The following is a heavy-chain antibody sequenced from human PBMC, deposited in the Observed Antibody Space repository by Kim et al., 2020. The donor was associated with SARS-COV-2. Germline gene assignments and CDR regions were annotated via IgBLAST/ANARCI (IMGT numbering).Heavy chain of an antibody. V-gene: IGHV1-2*06. CDR1: GYTFTGYY. CDR3: ARGVGLYCSSTSCRYGMDV. J-gene: IGHJ6*02. D-gene: IGHD2-2*01. Sequence: ASVKVSCKASGYTFTGYYMHWVRQAPGQGLEWMGRINPNSGGTNYAQKFQGRVTMTRDTSISTAYMELSRLRSDDTAVYYCARGVGLYCSSTSCRYGMDVWGQGTTVTVSS. CDR2: INPNSGGT.